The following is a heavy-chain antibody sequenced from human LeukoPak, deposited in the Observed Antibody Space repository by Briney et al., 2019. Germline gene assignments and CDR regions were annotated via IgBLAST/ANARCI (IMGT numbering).Heavy chain of an antibody. CDR2: INHSGST. Sequence: SSETLSLTCAVYGGSFSGYYWSWIRQPPGKGLEWIGEINHSGSTNYNPSLKSRVTISVDTSKNQFSLKLSSVTAADTAVYYCARGYGDYWVAYFDYWGQGTLVTVSS. CDR3: ARGYGDYWVAYFDY. D-gene: IGHD4-17*01. CDR1: GGSFSGYY. J-gene: IGHJ4*02. V-gene: IGHV4-34*01.